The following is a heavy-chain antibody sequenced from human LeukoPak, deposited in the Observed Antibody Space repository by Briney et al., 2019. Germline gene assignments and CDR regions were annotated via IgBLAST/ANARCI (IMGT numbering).Heavy chain of an antibody. Sequence: GGSLRLSCAASGFTVSGNYMTWVRQAPGMGLEWVSVTYGDGSTSYADSVKDRFTISRDISKNTFFLQMNNLRAEDTAVYYCASRGDGHRNWYFDLWGRGTLVTVSS. CDR1: GFTVSGNY. J-gene: IGHJ2*01. V-gene: IGHV3-66*01. CDR2: TYGDGST. CDR3: ASRGDGHRNWYFDL. D-gene: IGHD5-24*01.